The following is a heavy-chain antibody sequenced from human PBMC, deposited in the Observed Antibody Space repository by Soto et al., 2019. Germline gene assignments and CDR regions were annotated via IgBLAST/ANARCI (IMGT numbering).Heavy chain of an antibody. Sequence: QVQLVESGGGVVQPGRSLRLSCAASGFTFSSYAMHLVRQAPGKGLEWVAVISYDGSNKYYADSVKGRFTISRDNSKNTLYLQMNSLRAEDTAVYYCAKAPGYCTNGVCYTRPYYYYGMDVWGQGTTVTVSS. J-gene: IGHJ6*02. CDR1: GFTFSSYA. D-gene: IGHD2-8*01. CDR2: ISYDGSNK. CDR3: AKAPGYCTNGVCYTRPYYYYGMDV. V-gene: IGHV3-30-3*01.